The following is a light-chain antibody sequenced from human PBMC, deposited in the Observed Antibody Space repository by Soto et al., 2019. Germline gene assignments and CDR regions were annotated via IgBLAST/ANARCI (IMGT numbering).Light chain of an antibody. J-gene: IGKJ1*01. V-gene: IGKV3-20*01. CDR1: QSVSSNY. CDR3: QQYGSSPWT. Sequence: EIVLTQSPGTLSLSPGERATLSCRASQSVSSNYLAWYQQKPGQAPRLLIYGASYRAAGIPDRFSGSGSGTDFTLTISRLEPEDFALYYCQQYGSSPWTFGQGTKVDIK. CDR2: GAS.